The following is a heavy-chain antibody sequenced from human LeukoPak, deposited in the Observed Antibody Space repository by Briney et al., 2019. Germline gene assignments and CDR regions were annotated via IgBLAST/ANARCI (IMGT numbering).Heavy chain of an antibody. D-gene: IGHD4-17*01. Sequence: ASVRVSCKASGYTFTNYHINWVRQASGQGLGWMGWMNPNNGDSGYAQNLQGRATITTDTSISTAYMELRILRSDDTAVYFCARTTSMTASGYDYWGQGTLVTVFS. CDR1: GYTFTNYH. J-gene: IGHJ4*02. CDR3: ARTTSMTASGYDY. CDR2: MNPNNGDS. V-gene: IGHV1-8*03.